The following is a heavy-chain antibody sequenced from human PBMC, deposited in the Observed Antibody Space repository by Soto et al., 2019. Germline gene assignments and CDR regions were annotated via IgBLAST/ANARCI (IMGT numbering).Heavy chain of an antibody. CDR3: TRVYSSSYHYFDY. J-gene: IGHJ4*02. CDR1: GFTVSSYH. Sequence: EVQLVESGGGLVQPGGSLRLSCAASGFTVSSYHMSWVRQAPGKGLEWDSIIYSAGRADFADSVKGRFTISRDNSKNTLYLQMSSLTAEDTAVYYCTRVYSSSYHYFDYWGQGTLVTVSS. CDR2: IYSAGRA. V-gene: IGHV3-66*01. D-gene: IGHD6-13*01.